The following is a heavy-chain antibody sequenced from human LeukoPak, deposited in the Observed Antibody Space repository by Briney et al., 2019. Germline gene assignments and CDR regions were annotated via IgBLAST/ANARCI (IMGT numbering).Heavy chain of an antibody. Sequence: HGESLKISCRRSGYTFTTYWIGWVRQMPGKGLEWMGIVYPGDSDTIYSPSFQGQVTISADKSISTAYLQWTSLKASDTAMYYCARGRDGYNFDALDIWGQGTMVTVSS. V-gene: IGHV5-51*01. D-gene: IGHD5-24*01. CDR1: GYTFTTYW. CDR2: VYPGDSDT. J-gene: IGHJ3*02. CDR3: ARGRDGYNFDALDI.